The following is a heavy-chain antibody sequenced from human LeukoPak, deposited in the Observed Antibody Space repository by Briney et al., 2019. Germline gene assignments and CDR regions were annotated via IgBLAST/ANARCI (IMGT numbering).Heavy chain of an antibody. D-gene: IGHD3-10*01. CDR1: GYTFTSYD. V-gene: IGHV1-8*01. CDR3: AVGKSRITMVRGVPNWFDP. CDR2: MNPNSGNT. J-gene: IGHJ5*02. Sequence: KPGASVKVSCKASGYTFTSYDINWVRQATGQGLEWMGWMNPNSGNTGYAQKFQGRVTMTRNTSISTAYMELSSLRSEDTAVYYCAVGKSRITMVRGVPNWFDPWGQGTLVTVSS.